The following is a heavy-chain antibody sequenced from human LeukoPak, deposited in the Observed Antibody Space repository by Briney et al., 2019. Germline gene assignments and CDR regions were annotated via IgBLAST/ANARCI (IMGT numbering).Heavy chain of an antibody. J-gene: IGHJ6*02. CDR2: IYYSGST. Sequence: SETLSLTCTVSGGSISSYYWSWIRQPPGKGLEWIGYIYYSGSTNYNPSLKSRVTISVNTSKNQFSLKLSSVTAADTAVYYCARALRARITGTTASVYGMDVWGQGTTVTVSS. CDR3: ARALRARITGTTASVYGMDV. CDR1: GGSISSYY. D-gene: IGHD1-20*01. V-gene: IGHV4-59*01.